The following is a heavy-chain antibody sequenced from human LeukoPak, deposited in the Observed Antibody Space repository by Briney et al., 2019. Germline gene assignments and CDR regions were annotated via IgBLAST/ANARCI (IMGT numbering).Heavy chain of an antibody. CDR3: VRKIGFELDC. Sequence: GASVKVSCKASGYKFTSYGITWVRQAPGQGLEWMGWISAYNGHTNYAQNLQGRVTMTTDTSTSTVYMELRSLRSDDTAFYYCVRKIGFELDCWGQGTLVSVSS. CDR2: ISAYNGHT. J-gene: IGHJ4*02. CDR1: GYKFTSYG. V-gene: IGHV1-18*01.